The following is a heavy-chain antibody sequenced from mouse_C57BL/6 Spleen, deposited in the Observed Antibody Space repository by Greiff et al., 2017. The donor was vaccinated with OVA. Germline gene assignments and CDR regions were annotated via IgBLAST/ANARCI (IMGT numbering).Heavy chain of an antibody. CDR1: GYTFTSYW. J-gene: IGHJ4*01. V-gene: IGHV1-52*01. D-gene: IGHD1-1*01. CDR2: IDPSDSET. CDR3: ARREYYGSSDDAMDY. Sequence: QVQLQQSGAELVRPGSSVKLSCKASGYTFTSYWMHWVKQRPIQGLEWIGNIDPSDSETHYNQKFKDKATLTVDKSSSTAYMQLSSLTSADSAVYYCARREYYGSSDDAMDYWGQGTSVTVSS.